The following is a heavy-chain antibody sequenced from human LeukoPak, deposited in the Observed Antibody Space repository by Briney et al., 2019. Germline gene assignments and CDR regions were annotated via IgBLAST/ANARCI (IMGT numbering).Heavy chain of an antibody. D-gene: IGHD6-13*01. V-gene: IGHV5-51*01. CDR3: ARLRGIGRAQDAFHI. Sequence: GESLKISCKGSGYSFTSYWIGWVRQMPGKGLEWMGIIYPGDSDTRYSPSFQGQVTISADKSISTAYLQWSSLKASDTAMYYCARLRGIGRAQDAFHIWGQGTMVTVSS. CDR1: GYSFTSYW. J-gene: IGHJ3*02. CDR2: IYPGDSDT.